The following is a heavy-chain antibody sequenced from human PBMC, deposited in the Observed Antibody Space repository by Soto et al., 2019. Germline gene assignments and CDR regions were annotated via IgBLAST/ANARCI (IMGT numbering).Heavy chain of an antibody. J-gene: IGHJ6*04. V-gene: IGHV4-59*01. D-gene: IGHD2-15*01. CDR1: GGSISSYY. CDR2: IYYGGTT. CDR3: ARDRAPGYCSGGSCYMHDCSVGEGIEV. Sequence: SETLSLTCTVYGGSISSYYWTWIRQPPGKGLEWIGYIYYGGTTNYNPSLKSRVTISVDTSKNQFSLKLSSVTAADTAVYYCARDRAPGYCSGGSCYMHDCSVGEGIEVWGKGTQVSVSS.